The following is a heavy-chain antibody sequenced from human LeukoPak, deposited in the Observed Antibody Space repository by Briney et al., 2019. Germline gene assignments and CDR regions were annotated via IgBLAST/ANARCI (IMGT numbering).Heavy chain of an antibody. CDR3: ARDRDGDYTIDY. CDR2: IYYSGST. Sequence: SETLSLTCTVSGGSISSSSYYWGWIRQPPGKGLEWIGSIYYSGSTYYNPSLKSRVTISVDTSKNQFSLKLSSVTAADTAVYYCARDRDGDYTIDYWGQGTLVTVSS. CDR1: GGSISSSSYY. V-gene: IGHV4-39*02. J-gene: IGHJ4*02. D-gene: IGHD4-17*01.